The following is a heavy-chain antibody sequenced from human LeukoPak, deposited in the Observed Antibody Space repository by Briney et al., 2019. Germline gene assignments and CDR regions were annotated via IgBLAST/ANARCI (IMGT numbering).Heavy chain of an antibody. J-gene: IGHJ4*02. CDR2: IYTSGST. CDR1: GGSISSYY. CDR3: ARSPTYNWNYVVDSHFDY. Sequence: PSETLSLTCTVSGGSISSYYWSWIRQPAGKGLEWIGRIYTSGSTNYNPSLKSRVTMSVDTSKNQFSLKLSSVTAADTAVYYCARSPTYNWNYVVDSHFDYWGQGTLVTVSS. D-gene: IGHD1-7*01. V-gene: IGHV4-4*07.